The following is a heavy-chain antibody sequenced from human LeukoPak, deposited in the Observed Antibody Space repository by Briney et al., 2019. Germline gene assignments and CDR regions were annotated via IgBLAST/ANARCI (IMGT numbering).Heavy chain of an antibody. CDR3: ARSPNNYDSSGYPQFDY. Sequence: SGESLKISCKGSGYSFTSNWIGWVRQMPGKGLEWMGIIYPDDSDTRYSPSFQGQVTISVDKSISTAYLQWRSLKASDTAMYYCARSPNNYDSSGYPQFDYWGQGTLVTVSS. CDR2: IYPDDSDT. V-gene: IGHV5-51*01. D-gene: IGHD3-22*01. CDR1: GYSFTSNW. J-gene: IGHJ4*02.